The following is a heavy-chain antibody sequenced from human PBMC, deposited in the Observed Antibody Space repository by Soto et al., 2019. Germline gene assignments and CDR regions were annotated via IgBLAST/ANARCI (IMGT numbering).Heavy chain of an antibody. Sequence: PSETLSRTCTVSGGSISSYYWSWIRQPPGKGLEWIGYIYYSGSTNYNPSLKSRVTISVDTSKNQFSLKLSSVTAADTAVYYCGSRYSSRGFDPWGQGTLVTVS. CDR1: GGSISSYY. CDR2: IYYSGST. D-gene: IGHD6-13*01. CDR3: GSRYSSRGFDP. J-gene: IGHJ5*02. V-gene: IGHV4-59*01.